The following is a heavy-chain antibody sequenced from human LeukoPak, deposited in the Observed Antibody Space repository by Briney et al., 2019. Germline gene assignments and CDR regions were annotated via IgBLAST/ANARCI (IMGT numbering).Heavy chain of an antibody. CDR1: GGSISSYY. J-gene: IGHJ6*02. D-gene: IGHD6-19*01. V-gene: IGHV4-4*07. CDR2: IYTSGST. CDR3: AARIAVAGPKYYYYYYGMDV. Sequence: SETLSLTCTVSGGSISSYYWSWIRQPAGKGLEWIGRIYTSGSTNYNPSLKGRVTMSVDTSKNQFSLKLSSVTAADTAVYYCAARIAVAGPKYYYYYYGMDVWGQGTTVTVSS.